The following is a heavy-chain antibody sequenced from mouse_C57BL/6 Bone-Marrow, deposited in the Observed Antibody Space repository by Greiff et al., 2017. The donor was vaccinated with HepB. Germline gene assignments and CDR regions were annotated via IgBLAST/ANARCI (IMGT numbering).Heavy chain of an antibody. CDR2: ISNLAYSI. J-gene: IGHJ3*01. V-gene: IGHV5-15*01. CDR1: GFTFSDYG. CDR3: ARGGTGFAY. Sequence: DVKLQESGGGLVQPGGSLKLSCAASGFTFSDYGMAWVRQAPRKGPEWVAFISNLAYSIYYADTVTGRFTISRENAKNTLYLEMSSLRSEDTAMYYCARGGTGFAYWGQGTLVTVSA. D-gene: IGHD3-3*01.